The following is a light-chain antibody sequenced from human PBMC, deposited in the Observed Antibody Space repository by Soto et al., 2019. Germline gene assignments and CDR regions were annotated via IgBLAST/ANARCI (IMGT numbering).Light chain of an antibody. CDR3: QQCLSMSRT. CDR1: QKVXSY. J-gene: IGKJ1*01. Sequence: QITQGPSAVSASIGNSVTIACRASQKVXSYLNWYQHKPGEAPKSLXYGASKLRSGVPSSLSATGTGTDFTRIIADRQPAECAAYYCQQCLSMSRTFGPGTKVDIK. V-gene: IGKV1-39*01. CDR2: GAS.